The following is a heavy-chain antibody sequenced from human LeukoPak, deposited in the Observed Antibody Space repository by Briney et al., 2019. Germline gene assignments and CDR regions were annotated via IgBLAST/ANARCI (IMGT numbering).Heavy chain of an antibody. CDR3: ASSGRGGGGYSHDAFDI. D-gene: IGHD3-22*01. J-gene: IGHJ3*02. CDR2: INPNSGGT. CDR1: GYTFTGYY. V-gene: IGHV1-2*02. Sequence: ASVKVSCKASGYTFTGYYTHWVRQAPGQGLEWMGWINPNSGGTNYAQKFQGRVTMTRDTSISTAYMELSRLRSDDTAVYYCASSGRGGGGYSHDAFDIWGQGTMVTVSS.